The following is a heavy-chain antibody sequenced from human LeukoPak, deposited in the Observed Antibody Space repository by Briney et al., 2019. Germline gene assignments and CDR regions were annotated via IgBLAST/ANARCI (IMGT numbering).Heavy chain of an antibody. D-gene: IGHD6-19*01. CDR1: GGSISSYY. CDR2: IYTSGST. CDR3: ARDLLSSGWYGGFDY. V-gene: IGHV4-4*07. J-gene: IGHJ4*02. Sequence: SETLPLTCTVSGGSISSYYWSWIRQPAGKGLEWIGRIYTSGSTNYNPSLKSRVTMSVDTSKNQFSLKLSSVTAADTAVYYCARDLLSSGWYGGFDYWGQGTLVTVSS.